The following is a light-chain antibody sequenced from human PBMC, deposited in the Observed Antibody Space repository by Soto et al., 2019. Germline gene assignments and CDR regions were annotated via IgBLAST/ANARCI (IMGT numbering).Light chain of an antibody. Sequence: EIVMTQSPATLSVSPGERGTLSCRASQNIRSNVAWYQQRPGQAPRLLLYGAYTRATGIPARFSGSGSGTDFTLTISSLEPEDFAVYYCQQRSDWPPITFGQGTRLEIK. J-gene: IGKJ5*01. CDR3: QQRSDWPPIT. V-gene: IGKV3-11*01. CDR1: QNIRSN. CDR2: GAY.